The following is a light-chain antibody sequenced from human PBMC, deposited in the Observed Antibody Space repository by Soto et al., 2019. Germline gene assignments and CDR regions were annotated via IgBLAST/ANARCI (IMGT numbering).Light chain of an antibody. CDR2: EDN. CDR3: QSYDSSNPVV. Sequence: NFLLTQPHSVSESPGKTVTISCTRSSGSIASNYVQWYQQRPGSAPTTVIYEDNQRPSGVPDRFSGSIDSSSNSASLPISGLKTEDEADYYCQSYDSSNPVVFGGGTQLTVL. V-gene: IGLV6-57*04. J-gene: IGLJ2*01. CDR1: SGSIASNY.